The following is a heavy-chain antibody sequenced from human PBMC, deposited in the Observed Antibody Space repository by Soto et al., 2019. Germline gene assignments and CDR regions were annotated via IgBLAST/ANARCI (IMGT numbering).Heavy chain of an antibody. D-gene: IGHD3-22*01. Sequence: GGSLRLSCAASAFTFSSYWMNWVRQAPGKGPVWVSRINSDGIITGYADSVKGRFTISRDNAKNTLYLQMNSLSAEDTAVYYCARDLSYDSSGYSPSWGQGTLVTVSS. CDR3: ARDLSYDSSGYSPS. V-gene: IGHV3-74*01. CDR2: INSDGIIT. J-gene: IGHJ5*02. CDR1: AFTFSSYW.